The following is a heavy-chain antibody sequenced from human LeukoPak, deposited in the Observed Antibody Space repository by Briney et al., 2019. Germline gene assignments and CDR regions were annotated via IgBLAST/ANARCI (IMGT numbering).Heavy chain of an antibody. J-gene: IGHJ4*02. CDR3: ARDADGYIHYFDY. CDR1: GFTFSSYS. V-gene: IGHV3-21*01. D-gene: IGHD5-24*01. Sequence: PGGSLRLSCAASGFTFSSYSMSWVRQAPGKWLEWVSSISGSSSYIYYADSVKGRFTISRDNAKNSLYLQMNSLRAEDTAVYYCARDADGYIHYFDYWGQGTLVTVPS. CDR2: ISGSSSYI.